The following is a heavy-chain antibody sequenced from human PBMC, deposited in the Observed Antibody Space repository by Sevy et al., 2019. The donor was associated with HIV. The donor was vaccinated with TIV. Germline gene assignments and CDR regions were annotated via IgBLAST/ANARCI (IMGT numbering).Heavy chain of an antibody. Sequence: SGPTLVKPTQTLTLTCTFSGFSLSTSGMCVSWIRQPPGKALKWLAFIDWDDDKYYSTSLKTRLTISKDTSKNQVVLTMTNMDPVDTATYYCAWAVGYAFWSGYYTGSFDYWGQGTLVTVSS. CDR2: IDWDDDK. J-gene: IGHJ4*02. D-gene: IGHD3-3*01. CDR3: AWAVGYAFWSGYYTGSFDY. CDR1: GFSLSTSGMC. V-gene: IGHV2-70*01.